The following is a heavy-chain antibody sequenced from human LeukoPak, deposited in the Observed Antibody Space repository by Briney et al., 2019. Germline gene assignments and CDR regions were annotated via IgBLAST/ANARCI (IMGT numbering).Heavy chain of an antibody. CDR1: GGAISSSNW. J-gene: IGHJ4*02. CDR3: AKVWDTYYYDSSGSFDY. V-gene: IGHV4-4*02. CDR2: IYHTGST. Sequence: SETLSLTCAVSGGAISSSNWWSWVRQPPGKGLEWIGEIYHTGSTNYNPSLKSRVTISVDKSKNQFSLRLSSVTAADTAVYYCAKVWDTYYYDSSGSFDYWGQGTLVTVSS. D-gene: IGHD3-22*01.